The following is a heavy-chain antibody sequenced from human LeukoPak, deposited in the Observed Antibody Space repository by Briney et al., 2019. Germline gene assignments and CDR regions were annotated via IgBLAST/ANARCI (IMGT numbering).Heavy chain of an antibody. Sequence: GESLKISCKGSGYSFTSCWISWVRQMPGKGLEWMGRIDPSDSYTNYSPSFQGHVTISADKSISTAYLQWSSLKASDTAMYYCARGNWNDAEPYNWFDPWGQGTLVTVSS. CDR1: GYSFTSCW. D-gene: IGHD1-1*01. CDR3: ARGNWNDAEPYNWFDP. J-gene: IGHJ5*02. CDR2: IDPSDSYT. V-gene: IGHV5-10-1*01.